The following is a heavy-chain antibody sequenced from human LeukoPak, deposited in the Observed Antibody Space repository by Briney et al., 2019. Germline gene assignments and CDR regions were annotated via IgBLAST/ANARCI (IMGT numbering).Heavy chain of an antibody. CDR1: GFSFNSYW. V-gene: IGHV3-7*03. J-gene: IGHJ4*02. CDR3: AKDLAAEGTGSFDC. CDR2: IKQDGSEK. Sequence: GGSLRLSCAASGFSFNSYWMSWVRQAPGKRLEWAANIKQDGSEKKYVDSVKGRFTISRDNAKNTLSLQMNSLRAEDTAVYYCAKDLAAEGTGSFDCWGQGTLVTVSS. D-gene: IGHD6-13*01.